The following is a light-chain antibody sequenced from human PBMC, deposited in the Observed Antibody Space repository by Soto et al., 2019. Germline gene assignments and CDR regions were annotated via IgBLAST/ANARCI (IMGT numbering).Light chain of an antibody. Sequence: EIVMTQSPATLSVSPGESVTLSCRASQLFSSNLAWYQRRPGQAPRLLIYDASNRATGIPARFSGSGSGTDFTLTISSLEPEDFAVYYCQQRMNWPLTFGQGTRLEIK. CDR1: QLFSSN. CDR3: QQRMNWPLT. CDR2: DAS. J-gene: IGKJ5*01. V-gene: IGKV3-11*01.